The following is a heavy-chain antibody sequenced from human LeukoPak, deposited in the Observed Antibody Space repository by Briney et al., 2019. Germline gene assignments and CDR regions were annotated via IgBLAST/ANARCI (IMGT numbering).Heavy chain of an antibody. Sequence: GGSLRLSCAASGFTFSSYEMHWVRQATGKGLEWVSAVGIVGDTFYTGSVKGRFTTSRENAENSLFLQMNSLRAGDTAVYYCGREGRGSSADAFDIWGQGTMVTVSS. CDR2: VGIVGDT. CDR1: GFTFSSYE. D-gene: IGHD3-16*01. V-gene: IGHV3-13*01. CDR3: GREGRGSSADAFDI. J-gene: IGHJ3*02.